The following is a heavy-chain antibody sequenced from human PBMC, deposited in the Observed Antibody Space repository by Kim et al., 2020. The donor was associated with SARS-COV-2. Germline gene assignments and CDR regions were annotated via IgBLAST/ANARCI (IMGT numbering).Heavy chain of an antibody. J-gene: IGHJ4*02. V-gene: IGHV3-23*01. Sequence: GGSLRLSCAASGFTFSTDAMNWVRQAPGKGLEWVSSISGSAGSAGSTYYADSVKGRFTISRDDSKNMVYLQMNSLRADDTAVYYCVKPWGVWYYFHSWGQGTLVTVSS. CDR2: ISGSAGSAGST. CDR1: GFTFSTDA. D-gene: IGHD6-19*01. CDR3: VKPWGVWYYFHS.